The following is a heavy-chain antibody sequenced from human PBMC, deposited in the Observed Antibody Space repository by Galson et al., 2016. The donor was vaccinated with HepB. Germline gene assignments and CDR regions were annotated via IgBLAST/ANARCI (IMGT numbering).Heavy chain of an antibody. Sequence: SETLSLTCTVSGGSISGYYWSWIRQPPGKRLEYLGYIYYTGSTNYNPSLKGRVSLSVDTSKNHFSLKLSSVTAADTAVYFCAREEDSFVAYWGQGTLVTVSS. V-gene: IGHV4-59*01. J-gene: IGHJ4*02. CDR1: GGSISGYY. CDR2: IYYTGST. CDR3: AREEDSFVAY. D-gene: IGHD2-15*01.